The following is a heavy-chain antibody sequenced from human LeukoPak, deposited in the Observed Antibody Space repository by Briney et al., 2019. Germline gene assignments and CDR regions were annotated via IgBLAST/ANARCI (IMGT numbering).Heavy chain of an antibody. CDR3: ARESSSGRPYYYYMDV. J-gene: IGHJ6*03. Sequence: SETLSLTCTVSGGSISSYYWSWIRQPAGKGLEWIGRIYTSGSTNYNPSLKSRVTISVDTSKNQFSLKLSSVTAADTPVYYCARESSSGRPYYYYMDVWGKGTTVTISS. D-gene: IGHD6-25*01. CDR1: GGSISSYY. CDR2: IYTSGST. V-gene: IGHV4-4*07.